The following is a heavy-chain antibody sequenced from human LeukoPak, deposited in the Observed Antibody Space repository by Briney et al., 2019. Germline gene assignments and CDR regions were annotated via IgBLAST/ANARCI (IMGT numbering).Heavy chain of an antibody. D-gene: IGHD2-2*01. CDR3: ARLGYCSSTSCYHYYYYYMDV. CDR1: GYTFTSYA. J-gene: IGHJ6*03. V-gene: IGHV1-18*01. CDR2: ISAYNGNT. Sequence: ASVKVSCKASGYTFTSYAMHWVRQAPGQGLEWMGWISAYNGNTNYAQKLQGRVTMTTDTSTSTAYMELRSLRSDDTAVYYCARLGYCSSTSCYHYYYYYMDVWGKGTTVTVSS.